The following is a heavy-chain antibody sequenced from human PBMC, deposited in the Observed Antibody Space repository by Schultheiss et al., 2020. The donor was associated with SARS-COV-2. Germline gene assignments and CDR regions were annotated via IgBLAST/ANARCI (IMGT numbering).Heavy chain of an antibody. J-gene: IGHJ6*02. CDR2: INHSGST. CDR1: GGSFSGYY. CDR3: ARRGYYYGMDV. V-gene: IGHV4-34*01. Sequence: SETLSLTCAVYGGSFSGYYWSWIRQPPGKGLEWIGEINHSGSTNYNPSLKSRVTISIDKSKNQFSLKLRSVTAADTAVYYCARRGYYYGMDVWGQGTTVTVSS.